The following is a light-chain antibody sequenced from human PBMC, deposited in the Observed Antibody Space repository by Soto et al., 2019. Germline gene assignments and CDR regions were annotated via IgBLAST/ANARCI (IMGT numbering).Light chain of an antibody. CDR2: GAS. Sequence: EIVLTQSPGTLSLSPGVRATLSCRASQSVSSSYLAWYQQKPGQSPRLLIFGASSRATGTPDRFSGSGSGTDFTLTISRLEPEDFAVYYCQEYDTSPRTFGQGTTVEIK. CDR3: QEYDTSPRT. CDR1: QSVSSSY. V-gene: IGKV3-20*01. J-gene: IGKJ1*01.